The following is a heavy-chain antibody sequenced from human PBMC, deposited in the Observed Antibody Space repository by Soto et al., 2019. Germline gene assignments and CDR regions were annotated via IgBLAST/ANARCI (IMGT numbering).Heavy chain of an antibody. V-gene: IGHV4-34*01. D-gene: IGHD3-3*01. J-gene: IGHJ6*02. CDR2: INHSGST. CDR1: GGSFSGYY. CDR3: AGSIYYDFWSGSPYYGMDV. Sequence: QVQLQQWGAGLLKPSETLSLTCAVYGGSFSGYYWSWIRQPPGKGLEWIGEINHSGSTNYNPSLKSRVTISVDTSKNQFSLKLSSVTAADTAVYYCAGSIYYDFWSGSPYYGMDVWGQGTTVTVSS.